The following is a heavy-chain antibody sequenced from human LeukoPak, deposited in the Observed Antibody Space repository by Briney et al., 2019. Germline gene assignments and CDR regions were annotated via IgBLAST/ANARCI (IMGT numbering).Heavy chain of an antibody. CDR1: GYTFTGYY. CDR2: INPNSGGT. CDR3: ARVDHYYGSGSYTPLGAFDI. V-gene: IGHV1-2*04. D-gene: IGHD3-10*01. Sequence: ASVTVSCKASGYTFTGYYMHWVRQAPGQGLEWMGWINPNSGGTNYAQKFQGWVTMTRDTSISTAYMEPSRLRSDDTAVYYCARVDHYYGSGSYTPLGAFDIWGQGTMVTVSS. J-gene: IGHJ3*02.